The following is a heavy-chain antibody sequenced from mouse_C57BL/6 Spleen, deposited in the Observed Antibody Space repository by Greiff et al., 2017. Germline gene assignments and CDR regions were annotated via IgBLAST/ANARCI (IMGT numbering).Heavy chain of an antibody. CDR3: TELGGPRYFDY. CDR1: GFTFSNYW. V-gene: IGHV6-3*01. Sequence: EVKLMESGGGLVQPGGSMKLSCVASGFTFSNYWMNWVRQSPEKGLEWVAQIRLKSDNYATHYAESVKGRFTISRDDSKSSVYLQMNNLRAEDTGIYYCTELGGPRYFDYWGQGTTLTVSS. J-gene: IGHJ2*01. D-gene: IGHD4-1*01. CDR2: IRLKSDNYAT.